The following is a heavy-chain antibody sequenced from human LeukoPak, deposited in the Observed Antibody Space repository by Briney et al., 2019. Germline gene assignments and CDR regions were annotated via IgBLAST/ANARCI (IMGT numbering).Heavy chain of an antibody. J-gene: IGHJ4*02. V-gene: IGHV4-4*09. Sequence: PSETLSLTCTVSGGSISSYYWSWIRQPPGKGLEWIGYIYTSGSTNYNPSLKSRVTISVDTSKNQFSLKLSSVTAADTGVYYCARHNGGTNRQLDPFDYWGQGTLVTVSS. CDR1: GGSISSYY. CDR2: IYTSGST. D-gene: IGHD1-1*01. CDR3: ARHNGGTNRQLDPFDY.